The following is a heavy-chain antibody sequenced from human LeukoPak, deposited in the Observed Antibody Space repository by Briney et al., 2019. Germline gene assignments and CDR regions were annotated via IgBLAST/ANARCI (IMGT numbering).Heavy chain of an antibody. J-gene: IGHJ4*02. CDR3: AKDRGSGWYFDY. CDR1: GFTVSGNY. Sequence: GGSLRLSCAASGFTVSGNYMSWVRQAPGKGLEWVSIIYSGGSTYYGDSVKGRFTISRDNSKNTLYLQMNSLRVEDTAVYYCAKDRGSGWYFDYWGQGTLVTVSS. CDR2: IYSGGST. D-gene: IGHD6-19*01. V-gene: IGHV3-53*01.